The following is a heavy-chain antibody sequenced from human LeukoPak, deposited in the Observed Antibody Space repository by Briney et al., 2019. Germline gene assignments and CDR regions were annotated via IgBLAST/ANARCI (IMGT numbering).Heavy chain of an antibody. D-gene: IGHD3-22*01. CDR2: IYYSGST. CDR3: ARRISGYQYYFNY. Sequence: PSETLSLTCTVSGGSISSSSYYWGWIRQPPGKGLEWIGSIYYSGSTYYNPSLKSRVTISVDTSKNQFSLKLSSVTAADTAVYYCARRISGYQYYFNYWGQGILVTVSS. CDR1: GGSISSSSYY. V-gene: IGHV4-39*07. J-gene: IGHJ4*02.